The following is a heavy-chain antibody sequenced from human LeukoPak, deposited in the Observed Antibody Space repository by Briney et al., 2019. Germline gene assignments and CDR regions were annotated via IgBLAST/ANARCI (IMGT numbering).Heavy chain of an antibody. CDR1: GGSIRSYY. CDR3: ARDLDMDWFNP. Sequence: SETLSLTCTVSGGSIRSYYWSWIRQPPGKGLEWIGYIYYSGSTNYNPSLKSRVTISVDTSKNQFSLKLSSVTAADTAVYYCARDLDMDWFNPWGQGTLVTVSS. V-gene: IGHV4-59*01. J-gene: IGHJ5*02. CDR2: IYYSGST. D-gene: IGHD2-2*03.